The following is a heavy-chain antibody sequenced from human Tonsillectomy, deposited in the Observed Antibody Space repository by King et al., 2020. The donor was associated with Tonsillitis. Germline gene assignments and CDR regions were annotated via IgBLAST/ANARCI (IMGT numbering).Heavy chain of an antibody. CDR1: GFPFSTYA. D-gene: IGHD6-13*01. Sequence: QLVQSGGALVQPGGSLRLSCAASGFPFSTYAIAWVRQPPGKGLEWVSTISASGASTYYADSVKGRLTISRDNSKSTLYLQVDSLKVDDTAVYYCGKGMESSLFFPFDSWGQGTLLTVSS. CDR3: GKGMESSLFFPFDS. CDR2: ISASGAST. J-gene: IGHJ4*02. V-gene: IGHV3-23*04.